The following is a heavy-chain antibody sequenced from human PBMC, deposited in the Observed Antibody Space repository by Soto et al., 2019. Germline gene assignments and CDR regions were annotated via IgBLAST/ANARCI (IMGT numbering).Heavy chain of an antibody. J-gene: IGHJ5*02. CDR2: IYYSGST. Sequence: SETLSLTCTVSGGSASSGSYYWSWIRQPPGKGLEWIGYIYYSGSTNYNPSLKSRVTISVDTSKNQFSLKLSSVTAADTAVYYCARASTVLRYFDWLYWFDPWGQGTLVTVPQ. V-gene: IGHV4-61*01. CDR1: GGSASSGSYY. D-gene: IGHD3-9*01. CDR3: ARASTVLRYFDWLYWFDP.